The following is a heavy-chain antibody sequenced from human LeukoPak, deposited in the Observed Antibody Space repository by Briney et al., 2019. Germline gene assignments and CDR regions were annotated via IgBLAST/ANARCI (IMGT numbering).Heavy chain of an antibody. J-gene: IGHJ5*02. V-gene: IGHV3-74*01. CDR2: ISTDGSST. CDR1: GFTFSSYW. Sequence: PGGSLRLSCAASGFTFSSYWMHWVRQAPGKGLVWVSRISTDGSSTTYADSVRGRFTISRDNSKNTLYLQMNSLRAEDTAVYYCARGGAVAGTIDPWGQGTLVTVPS. CDR3: ARGGAVAGTIDP. D-gene: IGHD6-19*01.